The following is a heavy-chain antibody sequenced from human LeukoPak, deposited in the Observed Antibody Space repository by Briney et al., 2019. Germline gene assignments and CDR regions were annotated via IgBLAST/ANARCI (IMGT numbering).Heavy chain of an antibody. J-gene: IGHJ2*01. CDR3: ARTLGRVPDINWYFDL. CDR1: GGSISSYY. D-gene: IGHD3-16*01. Sequence: PSETLSLTCTVSGGSISSYYWSWIRQPPGKGLERIWYIYYSGSTNYNPSLKSRVTISVDTSKNQFSLKLSSVTAADTAVYYCARTLGRVPDINWYFDLWGRGTLVTVSS. V-gene: IGHV4-59*08. CDR2: IYYSGST.